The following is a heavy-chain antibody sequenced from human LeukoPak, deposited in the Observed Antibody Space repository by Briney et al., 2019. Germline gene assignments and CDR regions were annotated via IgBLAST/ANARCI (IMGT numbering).Heavy chain of an antibody. CDR3: ARDPYGGNLKTTHYYYGMDV. Sequence: SVKVSCKASGGTFSSYAISWVRQAPGQGLEWMGGIIPIFGTANYAQKFQGRVTITADKSTSTAYMELSSLRSEDTAVYYCARDPYGGNLKTTHYYYGMDVWGQGTAVTVSS. CDR1: GGTFSSYA. V-gene: IGHV1-69*06. J-gene: IGHJ6*02. CDR2: IIPIFGTA. D-gene: IGHD4-23*01.